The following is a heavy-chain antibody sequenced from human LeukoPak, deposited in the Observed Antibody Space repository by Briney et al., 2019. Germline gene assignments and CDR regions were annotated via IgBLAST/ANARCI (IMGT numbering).Heavy chain of an antibody. CDR2: IDSSGTT. D-gene: IGHD2-21*02. CDR3: ARGPPYIVVVTAIGFFDY. V-gene: IGHV4-39*07. J-gene: IGHJ4*02. CDR1: GASLSRDTYF. Sequence: SETLSLTCTVSGASLSRDTYFWGWIRQSPEKGLEWIGSIDSSGTTHYNSSLKSRVTISVDTSKNQFSLKLSSVTAADTAVYYCARGPPYIVVVTAIGFFDYWGQGTLVTVSS.